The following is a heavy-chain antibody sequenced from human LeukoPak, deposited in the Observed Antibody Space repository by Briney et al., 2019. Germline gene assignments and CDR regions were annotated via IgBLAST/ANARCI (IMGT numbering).Heavy chain of an antibody. CDR1: GFTFSDYW. J-gene: IGHJ5*02. CDR3: ARESPVAAVGRSWFDP. CDR2: ISGGGVTT. Sequence: GGSLRLSCAASGFTFSDYWMSWVRQAPGKGLEWVSTISGGGVTTYYADSVKGRLTISRDNSKNTVSLQMNSLRDDDTAVYFCARESPVAAVGRSWFDPWGQGTLVTVSS. V-gene: IGHV3-23*01. D-gene: IGHD6-13*01.